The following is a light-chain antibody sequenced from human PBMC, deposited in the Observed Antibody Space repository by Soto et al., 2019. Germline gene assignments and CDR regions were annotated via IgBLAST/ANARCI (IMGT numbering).Light chain of an antibody. CDR3: QQSYSTPRT. CDR1: QSISSY. J-gene: IGKJ2*01. Sequence: DIKVTQSPSSLSASVGDRVTITCRASQSISSYLNWYQQKPGKAPKLLIYAASSLQSGVPSRFSGSGSGTDFTLTISSLQPEDFATYYCQQSYSTPRTFGQGTKLEIE. CDR2: AAS. V-gene: IGKV1-39*01.